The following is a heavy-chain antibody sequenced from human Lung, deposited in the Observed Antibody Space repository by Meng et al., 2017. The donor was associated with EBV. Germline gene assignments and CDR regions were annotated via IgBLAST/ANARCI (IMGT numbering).Heavy chain of an antibody. D-gene: IGHD6-13*01. CDR3: ARDSLGAAAGMSDT. Sequence: QVQLVESGGGVVQPGRALRLSCAASGFTFSSYAMHWVRQAPGKGLEWVAVISYDGSNKYYADSVKGRFTISRDNSKNTLYLQMNSLRAEDTAVYYCARDSLGAAAGMSDTWGQGTLVTVAS. J-gene: IGHJ5*02. CDR2: ISYDGSNK. V-gene: IGHV3-30-3*01. CDR1: GFTFSSYA.